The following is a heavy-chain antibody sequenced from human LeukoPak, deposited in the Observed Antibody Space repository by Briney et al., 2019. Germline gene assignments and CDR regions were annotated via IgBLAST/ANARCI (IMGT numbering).Heavy chain of an antibody. CDR1: GFTFSSYW. D-gene: IGHD6-25*01. CDR2: ISLDGSER. V-gene: IGHV3-7*01. Sequence: GGSLRLSCAASGFTFSSYWMYWVRQAPGQGLEWVASISLDGSERYYVGSVKGRFTISRDNAKKSLYLRMNSLRAEDTAVYYCARDTELSGSFAFDIWGQGTLVTVSS. J-gene: IGHJ3*02. CDR3: ARDTELSGSFAFDI.